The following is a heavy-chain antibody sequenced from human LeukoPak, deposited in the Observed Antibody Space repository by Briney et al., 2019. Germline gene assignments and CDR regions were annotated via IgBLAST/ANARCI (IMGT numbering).Heavy chain of an antibody. CDR3: ARDFLAAGDY. Sequence: GGSLRLSCEASGFIFSSYSINWVRQAPGKGLEWVSSISSGGTKIYYADSVKDRFTISRDDVKKSVYLQMNSLRVEGTAVYYCARDFLAAGDYWGQGTQVTVSS. CDR2: ISSGGTKI. D-gene: IGHD6-13*01. V-gene: IGHV3-21*01. CDR1: GFIFSSYS. J-gene: IGHJ4*02.